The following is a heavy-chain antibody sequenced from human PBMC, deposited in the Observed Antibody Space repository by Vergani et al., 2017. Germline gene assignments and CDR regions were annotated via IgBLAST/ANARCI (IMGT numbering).Heavy chain of an antibody. CDR3: ARVLPAVSCSSTSCYESWYFDL. V-gene: IGHV4-59*01. J-gene: IGHJ2*01. CDR1: GGSISSYY. CDR2: IYYSGST. D-gene: IGHD2-2*01. Sequence: QVQLQESGPGLVKPSETLSLTCTVSGGSISSYYWSWIRQPPGKGLEWIGYIYYSGSTNYNPSLKSRVTISVDTSKNQFALKLSPVTAADTAVDYGARVLPAVSCSSTSCYESWYFDLWGRGTLVTVSS.